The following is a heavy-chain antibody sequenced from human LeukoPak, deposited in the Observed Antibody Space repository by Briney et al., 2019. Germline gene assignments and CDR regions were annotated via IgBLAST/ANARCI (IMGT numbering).Heavy chain of an antibody. CDR3: AKDKSGYYFDY. CDR2: ISWNSGSI. V-gene: IGHV3-9*01. Sequence: QPGRSLRLSYAASGFTFDDYAMHWVRQAPGKGLEWVSGISWNSGSIGYADSVKGRFTISRDNAKNSLYLQMNSLRAEDTALYYCAKDKSGYYFDYWGQGTLVTVSS. J-gene: IGHJ4*02. CDR1: GFTFDDYA. D-gene: IGHD3-10*01.